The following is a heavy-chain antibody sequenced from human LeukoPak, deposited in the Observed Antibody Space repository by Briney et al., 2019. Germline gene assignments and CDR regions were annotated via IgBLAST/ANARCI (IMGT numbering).Heavy chain of an antibody. Sequence: PSGTLSLTCAVSGGSISSSNWWSWVRQPPGKGLEWIGEIYHSGSTNYNPSLKSRVTISVDTSKNQFSLKLSSVTAADTAVYYCAKDRGYSYGHFDYWGQGTLVTVSS. CDR3: AKDRGYSYGHFDY. V-gene: IGHV4-4*02. CDR1: GGSISSSNW. J-gene: IGHJ4*02. CDR2: IYHSGST. D-gene: IGHD5-18*01.